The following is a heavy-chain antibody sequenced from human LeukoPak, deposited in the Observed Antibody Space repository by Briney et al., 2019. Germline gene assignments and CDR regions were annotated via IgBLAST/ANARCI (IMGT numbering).Heavy chain of an antibody. CDR2: VKIKTEGGSA. Sequence: GGSLRLSCAASGFTFSDAWMSWVRQAPGKGLEWVGHVKIKTEGGSADYSAPVKGRFTISRDDSKNTLYLQMNSLTTEDTAVYYCATDHGSGSWNYYAKTFDIGGRGTLVTVSS. D-gene: IGHD3-10*01. CDR1: GFTFSDAW. CDR3: ATDHGSGSWNYYAKTFDI. V-gene: IGHV3-15*01. J-gene: IGHJ3*02.